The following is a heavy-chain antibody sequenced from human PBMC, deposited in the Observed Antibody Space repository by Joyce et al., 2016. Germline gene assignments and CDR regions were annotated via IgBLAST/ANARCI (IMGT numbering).Heavy chain of an antibody. D-gene: IGHD4/OR15-4a*01. CDR1: GGSIGSPGYY. V-gene: IGHV4-31*03. CDR2: MYYSGTT. J-gene: IGHJ3*01. CDR3: ARDEGAAFDV. Sequence: QVQLQESGPGLVKPSQTLSLTCNVSGGSIGSPGYYWSWVRQHPGKGLEWIGYMYYSGTTYYNPSLKGRVTISGDTSKNQFSLKLTSVTDADTAVYYCARDEGAAFDVWGRGTMVTVSS.